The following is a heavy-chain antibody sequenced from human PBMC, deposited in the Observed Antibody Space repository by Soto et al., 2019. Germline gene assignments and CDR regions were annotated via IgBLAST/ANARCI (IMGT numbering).Heavy chain of an antibody. Sequence: QITLKESGPTLVKPTQTLTLTCTFSGFSLSTNGVGVGWIRQPPGKALEWLALIYWDDSKHYSPSLNSRLTIXKHXSRNLVVLTMTNMDPVDTATYYCAKKGGGDYILGYWGQGTLVTVSS. CDR2: IYWDDSK. CDR1: GFSLSTNGVG. J-gene: IGHJ4*02. D-gene: IGHD4-17*01. V-gene: IGHV2-5*02. CDR3: AKKGGGDYILGY.